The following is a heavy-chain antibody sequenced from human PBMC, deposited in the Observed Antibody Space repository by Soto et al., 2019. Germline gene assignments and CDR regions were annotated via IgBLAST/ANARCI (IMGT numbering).Heavy chain of an antibody. D-gene: IGHD2-15*01. CDR2: INPKTGDT. CDR3: ARDRLPDY. J-gene: IGHJ4*02. V-gene: IGHV1-2*02. Sequence: ASVKVSCKASGYTFTAYYIHWVRQAPGQRLEWVGWINPKTGDTNSTQHFQGRVTMTTDRSASTVYMELNRLTSDDTAAYYCARDRLPDYWGQGXLVTVYS. CDR1: GYTFTAYY.